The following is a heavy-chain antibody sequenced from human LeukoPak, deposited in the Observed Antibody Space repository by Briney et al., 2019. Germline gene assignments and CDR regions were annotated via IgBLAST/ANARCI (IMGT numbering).Heavy chain of an antibody. Sequence: SDTLSLTCAVSGVSISGSSHYWGWIRQPPGGGLEWLANAYYSGNTYLNPSRKNRVNMSVYTSKNHFSLRLTSVTAAHTAVYFCARHMANTEGSGSYGYFAYWGRGTLVTVSS. CDR1: GVSISGSSHY. D-gene: IGHD1-26*01. V-gene: IGHV4-39*01. CDR2: AYYSGNT. J-gene: IGHJ4*02. CDR3: ARHMANTEGSGSYGYFAY.